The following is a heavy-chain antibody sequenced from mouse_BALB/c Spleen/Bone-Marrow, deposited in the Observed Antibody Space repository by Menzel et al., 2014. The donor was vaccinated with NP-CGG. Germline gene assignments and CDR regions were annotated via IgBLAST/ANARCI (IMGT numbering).Heavy chain of an antibody. J-gene: IGHJ3*01. CDR1: GFDFSRYW. CDR3: ARRGGYFAY. D-gene: IGHD2-2*01. CDR2: INPDSSTI. V-gene: IGHV4-1*02. Sequence: EVQLVESGGGLVQPGGSLKLSCAASGFDFSRYWMSWVRQAPGKGLEWIGEINPDSSTINYTPSLKDKFIISRDNAKNTLYLQXXXXRXXXTXXXXCARRGGYFAYWGQGTLVTVSA.